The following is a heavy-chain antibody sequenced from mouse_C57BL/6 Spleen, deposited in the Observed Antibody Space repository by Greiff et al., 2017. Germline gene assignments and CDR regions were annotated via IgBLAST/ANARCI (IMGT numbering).Heavy chain of an antibody. D-gene: IGHD1-1*01. CDR1: GYTFTDYE. Sequence: VQLQQSGAELVRPGASVTLSCKASGYTFTDYEMHWVKQTPVHGLEWIGAIDPETGGTAYNQKFKGKAILTADKSSSTAYMELRSLTSEDSAVYYCTRGTVVATDWYFDVWGTGTTVTVSS. V-gene: IGHV1-15*01. CDR2: IDPETGGT. J-gene: IGHJ1*03. CDR3: TRGTVVATDWYFDV.